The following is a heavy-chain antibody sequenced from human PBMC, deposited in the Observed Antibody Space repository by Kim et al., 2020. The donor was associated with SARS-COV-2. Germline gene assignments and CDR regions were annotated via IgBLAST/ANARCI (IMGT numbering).Heavy chain of an antibody. V-gene: IGHV4-59*01. CDR2: IYYSGST. CDR1: GGSISSYY. Sequence: SETLSLTCTVSGGSISSYYWSWIRQPPGKGLEWIGYIYYSGSTNYNPSLKSRVTISVDTSKNQFSLKLRSVTAADTAVYYCARSEGGSGSYPNYFDYWV. CDR3: ARSEGGSGSYPNYFDY. J-gene: IGHJ4*01. D-gene: IGHD3-10*01.